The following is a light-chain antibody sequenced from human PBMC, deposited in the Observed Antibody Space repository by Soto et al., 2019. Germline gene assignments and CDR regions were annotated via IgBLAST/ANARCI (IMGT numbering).Light chain of an antibody. V-gene: IGKV1-9*01. J-gene: IGKJ4*02. CDR2: AAS. CDR3: QQVNSYPT. CDR1: QGIGSY. Sequence: QLTQSPSSLSASVGDRVTISCRAGQGIGSYLAWYQQKPGKAPQLLIYAASTLQSGVPSRFSGSGSGTDILLTISRLEAEDFATYFSQQVNSYPTFGGGTKVEIK.